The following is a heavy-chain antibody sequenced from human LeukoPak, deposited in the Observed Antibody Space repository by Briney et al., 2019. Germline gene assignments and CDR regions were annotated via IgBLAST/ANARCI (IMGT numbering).Heavy chain of an antibody. Sequence: PGGSLRLSCAASGFTFSSYWMSWVRQAPGRGLEWVANIKQDGSEKYYVDSVKGRFTISRDNAKNSLYLQMNSLRAEDTAVYYCASGMDYYDSSSYYPTWGPLDYWGQGTLVTVSS. V-gene: IGHV3-7*01. D-gene: IGHD3-22*01. CDR3: ASGMDYYDSSSYYPTWGPLDY. J-gene: IGHJ4*02. CDR2: IKQDGSEK. CDR1: GFTFSSYW.